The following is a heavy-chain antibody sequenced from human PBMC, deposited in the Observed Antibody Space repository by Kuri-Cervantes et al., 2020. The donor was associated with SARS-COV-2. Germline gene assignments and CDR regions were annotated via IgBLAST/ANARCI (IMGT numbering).Heavy chain of an antibody. Sequence: GGSLRLSCAASGFTFSGSAMHWVRQASGKGLEWVGRIRSKADSYATAYAASVKGRFTISRDDSKSTAYLQMNSLKTEDTAVYYCTRRGPPLWYFDLWGRGTLVTVSS. D-gene: IGHD3-16*01. CDR1: GFTFSGSA. CDR3: TRRGPPLWYFDL. V-gene: IGHV3-73*01. CDR2: IRSKADSYAT. J-gene: IGHJ2*01.